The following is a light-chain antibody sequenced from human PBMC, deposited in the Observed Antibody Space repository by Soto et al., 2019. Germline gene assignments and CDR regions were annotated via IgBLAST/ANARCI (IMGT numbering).Light chain of an antibody. Sequence: EIVLTQSPGTLSLSPGERATLSCRASQSVSSDYLAWYQQKPGQAPRLLIYGASSRATGIPDRFSGSGSGTDFTLIISRLEPEDFAVYYCQHYGRSAYTFGQGTTLEIK. J-gene: IGKJ2*01. CDR2: GAS. V-gene: IGKV3-20*01. CDR1: QSVSSDY. CDR3: QHYGRSAYT.